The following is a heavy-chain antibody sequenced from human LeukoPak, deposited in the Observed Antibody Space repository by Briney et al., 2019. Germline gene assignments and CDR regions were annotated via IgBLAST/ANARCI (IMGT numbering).Heavy chain of an antibody. CDR1: GYTFTGYY. CDR3: GTLLSNGPFDY. V-gene: IGHV1-2*02. J-gene: IGHJ4*02. Sequence: ASVKVSCKASGYTFTGYYTHWVRQAPGQGPEWMGYIYPNSGATKYAQKFQGRVTMTRDTSISTAYMELSGLRSDDTAVYYCGTLLSNGPFDYWGQGRLVTVSS. CDR2: IYPNSGAT.